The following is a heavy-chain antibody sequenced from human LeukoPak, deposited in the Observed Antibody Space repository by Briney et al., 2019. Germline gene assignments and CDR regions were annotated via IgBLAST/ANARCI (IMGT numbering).Heavy chain of an antibody. Sequence: GGSLRLSCAASGFTFSSYAMSWVRQAPGKGLEWVSAISGSGGSTYYADSVKGRFTISRDNSKNTLYLQMNSLRAEDTAVYYCAKGITYDSSGYYYFDYWGQGTLVTVSS. V-gene: IGHV3-23*01. CDR3: AKGITYDSSGYYYFDY. CDR2: ISGSGGST. CDR1: GFTFSSYA. J-gene: IGHJ4*02. D-gene: IGHD3-22*01.